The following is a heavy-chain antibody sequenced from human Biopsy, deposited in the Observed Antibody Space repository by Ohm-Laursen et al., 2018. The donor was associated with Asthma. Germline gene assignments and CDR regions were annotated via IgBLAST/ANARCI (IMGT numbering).Heavy chain of an antibody. CDR1: GYTFNSAG. CDR3: ARAVDYSHYYGIDV. Sequence: VSSVKVSCKTSGYTFNSAGITWVRQAPGQGLECMGWISVYNGNTKVAQKLQDRVTMITDTSTSTAYMELRSLRSDDTAVYFCARAVDYSHYYGIDVWGQGTTVTVS. CDR2: ISVYNGNT. D-gene: IGHD3-10*01. J-gene: IGHJ6*02. V-gene: IGHV1-18*01.